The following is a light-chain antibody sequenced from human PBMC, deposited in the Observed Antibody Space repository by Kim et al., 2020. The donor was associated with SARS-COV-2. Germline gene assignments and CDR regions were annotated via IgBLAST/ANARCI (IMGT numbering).Light chain of an antibody. CDR3: QQYDFSSGT. J-gene: IGKJ2*01. V-gene: IGKV1-5*03. Sequence: DIQMTQSPSTLSASVGDRITITCRASQNINNWLAWYQQRPGKAPKLLIYKASTLESGVPSRFSGTGSATEFTLNISSLQPDDFATYYCQQYDFSSGTFCQVTKLEI. CDR1: QNINNW. CDR2: KAS.